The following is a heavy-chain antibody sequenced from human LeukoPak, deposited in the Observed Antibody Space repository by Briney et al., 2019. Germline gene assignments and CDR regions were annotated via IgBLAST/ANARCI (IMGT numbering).Heavy chain of an antibody. Sequence: SVKVSCKASGGTFSSYTISWVRQAPGQGLEWMGRIIPILGIANYAQKFQGRVTITADKSTSTAYMELSSLRSEDTAGYYCARAEVYYYGMDVWGQGTTVTVSS. CDR1: GGTFSSYT. J-gene: IGHJ6*02. V-gene: IGHV1-69*02. CDR3: ARAEVYYYGMDV. CDR2: IIPILGIA.